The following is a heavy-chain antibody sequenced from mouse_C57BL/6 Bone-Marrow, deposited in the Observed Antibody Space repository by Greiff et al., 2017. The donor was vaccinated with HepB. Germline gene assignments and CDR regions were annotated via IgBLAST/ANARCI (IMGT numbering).Heavy chain of an antibody. Sequence: QVQLQQPGAELVMPGASVKLSCKASGYTFTSYWMHWVKQRPGQGLEWIGEMDPSDSYTNYNQKFKGKSTLTVDKSSSTAYMQLSSLTSEDSAVYCCAILRQRGWYAMECWGQGTSVTVSS. CDR2: MDPSDSYT. J-gene: IGHJ4*01. D-gene: IGHD2-4*01. CDR1: GYTFTSYW. CDR3: AILRQRGWYAMEC. V-gene: IGHV1-69*01.